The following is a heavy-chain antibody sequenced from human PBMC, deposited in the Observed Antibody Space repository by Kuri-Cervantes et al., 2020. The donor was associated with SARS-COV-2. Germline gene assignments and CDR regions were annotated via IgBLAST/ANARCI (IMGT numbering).Heavy chain of an antibody. CDR2: IYTSGST. J-gene: IGHJ4*02. V-gene: IGHV4-4*07. CDR3: ARHYKWFGEPYYFDY. D-gene: IGHD3-10*01. Sequence: GSLRLSCTVSGGPISSYYWSWTRQPVGKGLEWIGRIYTSGSTYYNPSLKSRVTISVDTSKNQFSLKLSSVTAADTAVYYCARHYKWFGEPYYFDYWGQGTLVTVSS. CDR1: GGPISSYY.